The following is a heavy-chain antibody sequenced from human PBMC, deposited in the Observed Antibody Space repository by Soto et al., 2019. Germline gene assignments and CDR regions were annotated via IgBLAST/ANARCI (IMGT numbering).Heavy chain of an antibody. CDR2: INHSGST. CDR1: GVSFGGDN. Sequence: XESLSVPGAVYGVSFGGDNWSWIRQPPGKGLEWIGEINHSGSTNYHPSLKSRVTISVDTSKNQFSLKLSSVTAADTAVYSCARWWLRFDYFDYWGKGTLGTVS. J-gene: IGHJ4*02. CDR3: ARWWLRFDYFDY. V-gene: IGHV4-34*01. D-gene: IGHD3-16*01.